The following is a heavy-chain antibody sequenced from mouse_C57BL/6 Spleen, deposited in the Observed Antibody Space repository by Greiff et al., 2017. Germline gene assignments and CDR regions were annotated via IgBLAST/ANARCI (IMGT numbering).Heavy chain of an antibody. CDR2: IDPSDSYT. J-gene: IGHJ2*01. CDR1: GYTFTSYW. Sequence: QVQLKQPGAELVRPGTSVKLSCKASGYTFTSYWMHWVKQRPGQGLEWIGVIDPSDSYTNYNQKFKGKATLTVDTSSSTAYMQLSSLTSEDSAVYYCARTRDGYDDPFDYWGQGTTLTVSS. CDR3: ARTRDGYDDPFDY. V-gene: IGHV1-59*01. D-gene: IGHD2-2*01.